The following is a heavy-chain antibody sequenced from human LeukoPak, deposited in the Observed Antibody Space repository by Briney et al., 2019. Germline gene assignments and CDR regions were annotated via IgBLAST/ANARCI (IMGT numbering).Heavy chain of an antibody. CDR2: TRNKANSYTT. J-gene: IGHJ3*02. Sequence: GGSLRLSCAASGFTFSSYGMHWVRQAPGKGLEWVGRTRNKANSYTTEYAASVKGRFTISRDDSKNSLYLQMNSLKTEDTAVYYCAILVVITDLGSFDIWGQGTMVTVSS. CDR3: AILVVITDLGSFDI. V-gene: IGHV3-72*01. CDR1: GFTFSSYG. D-gene: IGHD3-22*01.